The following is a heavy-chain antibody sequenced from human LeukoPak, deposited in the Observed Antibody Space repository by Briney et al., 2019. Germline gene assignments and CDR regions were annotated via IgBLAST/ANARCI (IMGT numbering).Heavy chain of an antibody. D-gene: IGHD3-10*01. V-gene: IGHV3-23*01. CDR2: ICGSGGST. J-gene: IGHJ4*02. CDR3: AKDPVRGVIISPAY. CDR1: GFTVSSNY. Sequence: PGGSLRLSCAASGFTVSSNYISWVPQAPGKGREWVSAICGSGGSTYYEDSVKGRFSISRDNSKNTLYLQMNSLRAEDTAVYYCAKDPVRGVIISPAYWGQGTLVTVSS.